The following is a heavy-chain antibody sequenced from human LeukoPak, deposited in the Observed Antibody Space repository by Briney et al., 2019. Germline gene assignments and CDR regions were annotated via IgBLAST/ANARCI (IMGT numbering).Heavy chain of an antibody. CDR3: AKDGLLWFGELSPDY. J-gene: IGHJ4*02. CDR1: GYTFTSYG. D-gene: IGHD3-10*01. Sequence: ASVKVSCKASGYTFTSYGISWVRQAPGQGLEWMGWISAYNGNTNYAQKLQGRVTMTTDTSTSTAYMELRSLRSDDTAVYYCAKDGLLWFGELSPDYWGQGTLVTVSS. V-gene: IGHV1-18*01. CDR2: ISAYNGNT.